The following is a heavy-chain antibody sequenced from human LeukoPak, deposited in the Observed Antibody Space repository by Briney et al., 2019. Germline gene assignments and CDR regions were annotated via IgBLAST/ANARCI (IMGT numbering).Heavy chain of an antibody. CDR1: GYTFTSYG. D-gene: IGHD2-2*01. CDR3: ARGPQLGVPAAGVDFDY. V-gene: IGHV1-18*01. J-gene: IGHJ4*02. Sequence: ASVKVSCKASGYTFTSYGISWVRQAPGQGLEWMGWISAYNGNTNYAQKLQGRVTMTTDTSTSTAYMELRSLRSDDTAVYYCARGPQLGVPAAGVDFDYWGQGTLVTVSS. CDR2: ISAYNGNT.